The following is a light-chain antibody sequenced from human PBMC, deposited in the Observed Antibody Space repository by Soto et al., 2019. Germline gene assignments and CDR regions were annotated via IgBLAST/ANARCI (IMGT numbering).Light chain of an antibody. CDR1: QSVSSY. J-gene: IGKJ3*01. CDR2: DAS. Sequence: EIVLTQSPATLSLSPGERATLSCRASQSVSSYLAWYQQKPGQAPRLLIYDASNRATGVPVRFSGSGSGTDFTLTISSLEPEDFAVYYCQHRSNWPPFSFGPGTKVDIK. CDR3: QHRSNWPPFS. V-gene: IGKV3-11*01.